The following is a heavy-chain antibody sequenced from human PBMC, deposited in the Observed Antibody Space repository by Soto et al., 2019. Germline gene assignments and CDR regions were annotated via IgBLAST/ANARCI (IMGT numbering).Heavy chain of an antibody. CDR2: ISGSGGST. CDR1: GFTFSSYA. J-gene: IGHJ6*02. CDR3: AKDTYYYYGMDV. Sequence: LRLSCAASGFTFSSYAMSWVRQAPGKGLEWVSAISGSGGSTYYADSVKGRFTISRDNSKNTLYLQMNSLRAEDTAVYYCAKDTYYYYGMDVWGQGTTVTVSS. V-gene: IGHV3-23*01.